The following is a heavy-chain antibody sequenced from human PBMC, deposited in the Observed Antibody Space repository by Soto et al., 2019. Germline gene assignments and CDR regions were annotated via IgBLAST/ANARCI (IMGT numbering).Heavy chain of an antibody. CDR2: IYYSGST. V-gene: IGHV4-59*08. CDR3: ARQDTSSWFEFDY. J-gene: IGHJ4*02. D-gene: IGHD6-13*01. Sequence: SETLSLTCTVSGGSISGSYWSWIRQPPGKGLEWVGFIYYSGSTNYNPSLKSRVTISVDTSKNQFSLKLSSVTAADTAVYYCARQDTSSWFEFDYWGQGTLVTVSS. CDR1: GGSISGSY.